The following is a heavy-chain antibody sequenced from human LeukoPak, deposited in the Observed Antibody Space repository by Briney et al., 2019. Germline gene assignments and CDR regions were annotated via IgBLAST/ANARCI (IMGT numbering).Heavy chain of an antibody. J-gene: IGHJ4*02. V-gene: IGHV3-23*01. CDR2: ISGSGDRT. CDR1: GFTFSNYA. D-gene: IGHD6-19*01. Sequence: GGSLRLSCVGAGFTFSNYAMTWVRQAPGKGLGWVSGISGSGDRTYYADSVKGRFTISRDNSKNPLYLQMNSLTDDDSAVYYCAKDRIPVAGRQDIWDYWGQGTLVTVSS. CDR3: AKDRIPVAGRQDIWDY.